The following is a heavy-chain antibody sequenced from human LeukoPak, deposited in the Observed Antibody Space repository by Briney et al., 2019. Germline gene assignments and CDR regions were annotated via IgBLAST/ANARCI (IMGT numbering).Heavy chain of an antibody. Sequence: GGSLRLSCAASGFTFSNAWMTWVRQAPGKGLEWVGRIKSKTDGGTTDYAAPVKGRFTISRDDSKNTLYLQMNSLKTEDTAVYYCTREAVTANGYFDYWGQGTLVTVSS. CDR3: TREAVTANGYFDY. D-gene: IGHD2-21*02. CDR2: IKSKTDGGTT. CDR1: GFTFSNAW. J-gene: IGHJ4*02. V-gene: IGHV3-15*01.